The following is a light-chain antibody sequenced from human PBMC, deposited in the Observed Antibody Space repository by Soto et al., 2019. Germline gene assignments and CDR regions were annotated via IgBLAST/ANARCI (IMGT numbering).Light chain of an antibody. Sequence: EIVMTQSPATLSVSPGERASLSCRASESVRSSLAWYHQRPGQPPGFSIYAASTSATGIPARFSGSGSGTEFTLTISTLHSEDFRVYSCRRYTSGPRTFGQGTRLEI. CDR1: ESVRSS. CDR2: AAS. CDR3: RRYTSGPRT. J-gene: IGKJ5*01. V-gene: IGKV3D-15*01.